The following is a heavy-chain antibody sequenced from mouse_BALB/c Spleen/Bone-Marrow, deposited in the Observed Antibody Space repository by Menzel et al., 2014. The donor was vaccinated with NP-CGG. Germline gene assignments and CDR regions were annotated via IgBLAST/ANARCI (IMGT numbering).Heavy chain of an antibody. V-gene: IGHV5-6-3*01. CDR3: ARDYYGSSDY. CDR1: GFTFSSYG. Sequence: EVMLVESGGGLVQPGGSLKLSCAASGFTFSSYGMSWVRQTPDKRLELVATINSNGGSTYYPDSVKGRFTISRDNAKNTLYLQMSSLKSEDTAMYCCARDYYGSSDYWGQGTTLTVSS. CDR2: INSNGGST. D-gene: IGHD1-1*01. J-gene: IGHJ2*01.